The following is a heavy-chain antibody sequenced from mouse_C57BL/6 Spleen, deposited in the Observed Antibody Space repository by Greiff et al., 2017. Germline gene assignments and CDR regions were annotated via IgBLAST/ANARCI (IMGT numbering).Heavy chain of an antibody. J-gene: IGHJ2*01. D-gene: IGHD2-1*01. Sequence: VQLKQSGAELVRPGASVKLSCTASGFNIKDDYMHWVKQRPEQGLEWIGWIDPENGDTEYASQFQGKATITADTSSNTAYLQLSSLTSEDTAVYYCTRDGNYNFDCWGQGTTLTVSS. CDR3: TRDGNYNFDC. CDR2: IDPENGDT. CDR1: GFNIKDDY. V-gene: IGHV14-4*01.